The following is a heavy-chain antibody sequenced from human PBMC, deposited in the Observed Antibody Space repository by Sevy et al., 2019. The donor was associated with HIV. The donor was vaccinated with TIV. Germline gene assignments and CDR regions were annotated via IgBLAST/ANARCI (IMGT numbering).Heavy chain of an antibody. CDR3: AGTDYYDSSGYFYFDY. Sequence: ASVKVSCKASGGTFSTSPINWVRQAPGQGLEWMGGIIPLFGTTKYAQKFQGRVRIIADESTSTALLEMNNLGSEDTAVYYCAGTDYYDSSGYFYFDYWGQGTLVTVSS. CDR1: GGTFSTSP. J-gene: IGHJ4*02. V-gene: IGHV1-69*13. D-gene: IGHD3-22*01. CDR2: IIPLFGTT.